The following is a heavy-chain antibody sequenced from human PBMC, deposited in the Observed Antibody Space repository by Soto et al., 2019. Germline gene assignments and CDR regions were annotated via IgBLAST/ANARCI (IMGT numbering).Heavy chain of an antibody. CDR3: AHRPSGWYLFDY. CDR2: IYWNDDK. V-gene: IGHV2-5*01. Sequence: GPTLEPTQTLTLTCTFSGFSLSTSGLGVGWIRQPPGKALEWLALIYWNDDKRYSPSLKARLTITKDTSKNQVVLTMTNMDPVDTATYYCAHRPSGWYLFDYWGQGTLVTVSS. D-gene: IGHD6-19*01. CDR1: GFSLSTSGLG. J-gene: IGHJ4*02.